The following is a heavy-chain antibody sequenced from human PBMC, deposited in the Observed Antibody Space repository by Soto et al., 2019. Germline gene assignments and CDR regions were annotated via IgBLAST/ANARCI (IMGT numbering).Heavy chain of an antibody. D-gene: IGHD2-2*01. CDR3: ARTGYCSSTSCYRNNWFDP. Sequence: ASVKVSCKASGGTFSSYAISWVRQAPGQGLEWMGGIIPIFGTANYAQKFQGRVTITADESTSTAYMELSSLRSEDTAVYYCARTGYCSSTSCYRNNWFDPWGQGTLVTVSS. CDR2: IIPIFGTA. V-gene: IGHV1-69*13. J-gene: IGHJ5*02. CDR1: GGTFSSYA.